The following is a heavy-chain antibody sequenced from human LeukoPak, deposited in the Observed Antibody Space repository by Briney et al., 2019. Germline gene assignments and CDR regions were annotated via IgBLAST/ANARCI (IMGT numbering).Heavy chain of an antibody. Sequence: SETLSLTCTVSGGSISSSSYYWGWIRQPPGKGLEWVGSMYYSGSTYYNPSLKSRVTISVDTSKNQFSLKLSSVTAADTAVYYCARGLYYYDSSVGYWGQGTLVTVSS. D-gene: IGHD3-22*01. J-gene: IGHJ4*02. CDR3: ARGLYYYDSSVGY. CDR2: MYYSGST. V-gene: IGHV4-39*07. CDR1: GGSISSSSYY.